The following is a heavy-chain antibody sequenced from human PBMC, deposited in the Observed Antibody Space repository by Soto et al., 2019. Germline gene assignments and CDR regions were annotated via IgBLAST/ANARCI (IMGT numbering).Heavy chain of an antibody. CDR3: AKTFSDSNEVPGDN. Sequence: ASVKVSCKTSGYTFTNYGISWVRQAPGQGLEWMGWISAYNGNTNYAQNLQGRVTMTTDTSTSTAYMELSSLSSGDTAVYYCAKTFSDSNEVPGDNWGQGTLVTVSS. CDR2: ISAYNGNT. V-gene: IGHV1-18*04. CDR1: GYTFTNYG. J-gene: IGHJ4*02. D-gene: IGHD3-22*01.